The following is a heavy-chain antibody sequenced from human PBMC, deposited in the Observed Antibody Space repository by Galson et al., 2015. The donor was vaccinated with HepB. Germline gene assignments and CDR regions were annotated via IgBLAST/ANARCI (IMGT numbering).Heavy chain of an antibody. CDR2: ISGSGGST. CDR3: AKDSFLTVTRIDGFDP. J-gene: IGHJ5*02. D-gene: IGHD4-11*01. CDR1: GFTFSSYA. V-gene: IGHV3-23*01. Sequence: SLRLSCAASGFTFSSYAMSWVRQAPGKGLEWVSAISGSGGSTYYTDSVKGRFTISRDNFKNTLYLQMNSLKAEDTAVYYCAKDSFLTVTRIDGFDPWGQGTLVTGSS.